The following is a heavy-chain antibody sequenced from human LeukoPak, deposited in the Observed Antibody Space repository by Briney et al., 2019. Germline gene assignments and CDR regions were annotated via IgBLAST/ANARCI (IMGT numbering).Heavy chain of an antibody. CDR3: AKGGKWDVTPFDY. D-gene: IGHD1-26*01. J-gene: IGHJ4*02. CDR2: ISGGGGST. Sequence: GGSLRLSCAASGYTFTSYSMNWVRQAPGKGLEWVSTISGGGGSTYYADSVKGRFTISRDNSKNTLYLQVNSLRAEDTAVYYCAKGGKWDVTPFDYWGQGTLVTVSS. V-gene: IGHV3-23*01. CDR1: GYTFTSYS.